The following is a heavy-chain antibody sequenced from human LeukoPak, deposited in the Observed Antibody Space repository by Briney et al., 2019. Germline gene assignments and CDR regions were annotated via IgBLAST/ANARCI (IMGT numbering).Heavy chain of an antibody. CDR1: GGSISSYY. J-gene: IGHJ3*02. CDR3: ARSPGGGFDI. CDR2: IYYSGTT. V-gene: IGHV4-59*01. Sequence: SETLSLTCTVSGGSISSYYWSWIRQTPGKGLELIGYIYYSGTTNYNPSLKSRVSISVDTSKKQFSLKLTSVTAADTAVYYCARSPGGGFDIWGQGTMVTVSS. D-gene: IGHD2-15*01.